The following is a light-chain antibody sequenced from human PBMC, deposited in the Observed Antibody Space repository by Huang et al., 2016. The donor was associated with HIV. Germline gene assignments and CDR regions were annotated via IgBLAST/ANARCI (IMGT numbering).Light chain of an antibody. J-gene: IGKJ4*01. CDR2: GAS. CDR1: QSVRSSS. Sequence: DIVLTQSPGTLSLSPGERATLSCRASQSVRSSSLAWYQQKPGQSPRLLIFGASNRVTAIPDRFSGSGSATDFTLTISRLEPEDFAVYYCQQYGSSPLTFGGGTKVEIK. V-gene: IGKV3-20*01. CDR3: QQYGSSPLT.